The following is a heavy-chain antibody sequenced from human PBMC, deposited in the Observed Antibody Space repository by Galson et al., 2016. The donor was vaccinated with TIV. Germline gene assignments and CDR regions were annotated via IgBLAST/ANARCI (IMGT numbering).Heavy chain of an antibody. D-gene: IGHD3-3*01. V-gene: IGHV4-61*09. Sequence: LSLTCTVSHGSISSGSYYWTWTRQPAGKGLEWIGHLSSGGTTNYNPSFEGRVTMSLDTSKNQFSLKVTSVTAADTAVYYCARGRRGADSWSGYAFHDMYVWGQGTTVTVSS. CDR3: ARGRRGADSWSGYAFHDMYV. J-gene: IGHJ6*02. CDR2: LSSGGTT. CDR1: HGSISSGSYY.